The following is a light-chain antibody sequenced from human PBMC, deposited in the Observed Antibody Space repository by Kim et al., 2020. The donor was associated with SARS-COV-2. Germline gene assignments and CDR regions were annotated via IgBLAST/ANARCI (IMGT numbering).Light chain of an antibody. V-gene: IGLV2-14*04. CDR2: DVS. CDR1: RSGVGAYNY. Sequence: ITISCTGARSGVGAYNYVSWYQQHPGKAPKLMIYDVSERPSGVSDRFSGSKSGNTASLTISGLQPEDEADYYCSSYTTSTTSLYVFGTGTKVTVL. J-gene: IGLJ1*01. CDR3: SSYTTSTTSLYV.